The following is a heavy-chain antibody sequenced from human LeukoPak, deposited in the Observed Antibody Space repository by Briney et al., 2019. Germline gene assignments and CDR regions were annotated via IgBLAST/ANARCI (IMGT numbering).Heavy chain of an antibody. J-gene: IGHJ4*02. D-gene: IGHD3-22*01. CDR3: ARDHLQYYYDSSGYYEDNFDY. CDR2: IKQDGSEK. CDR1: GSTFSSYW. Sequence: PGGSPRLSCAASGSTFSSYWMSWVRQAPGKGLEWVANIKQDGSEKYYVDSVKGRFTISRDNAKNSLYLQMNSLRAEDTAVYYCARDHLQYYYDSSGYYEDNFDYWGQGTLVTVSS. V-gene: IGHV3-7*01.